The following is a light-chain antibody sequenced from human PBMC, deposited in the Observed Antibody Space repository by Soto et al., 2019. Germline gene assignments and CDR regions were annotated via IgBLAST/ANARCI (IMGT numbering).Light chain of an antibody. V-gene: IGKV3-15*01. CDR3: QQYKDWRT. CDR1: QSVSNN. Sequence: EIVMTQSPATRSVSPGERATLSCRASQSVSNNLAWYQQRPGQPPRLLIYGASTRATGVSARFSGSGSETDFPLAISRLQSEEFAVYYCQQYKDWRTCGQGTKVEL. J-gene: IGKJ1*01. CDR2: GAS.